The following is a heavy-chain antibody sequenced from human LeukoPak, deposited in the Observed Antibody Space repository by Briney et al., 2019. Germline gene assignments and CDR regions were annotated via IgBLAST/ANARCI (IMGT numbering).Heavy chain of an antibody. Sequence: PGGSLRLSCAASGFTFSSYWMHWVRQAPGKGLVWVSRINSDGGSTSYADSVKGRFTISRDNAKNTLYLQMNSLRAEDTAVYYCASSYGYNTIDYWGQGTLVTVSS. CDR1: GFTFSSYW. CDR3: ASSYGYNTIDY. V-gene: IGHV3-74*01. CDR2: INSDGGST. D-gene: IGHD5-18*01. J-gene: IGHJ4*02.